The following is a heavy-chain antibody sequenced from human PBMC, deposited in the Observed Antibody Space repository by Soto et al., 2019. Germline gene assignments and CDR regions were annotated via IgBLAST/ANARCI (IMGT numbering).Heavy chain of an antibody. V-gene: IGHV3-30-3*01. CDR3: ARDTVAAAGRRWYYYYGMDV. CDR2: ISYDGSNK. Sequence: GGSLRLSCAASGFTFSSYAMHWVRQAPGKGLEWVAVISYDGSNKYYADSVKGRFTISRDNSKNTLYLQMNSLRAEDTAVYYCARDTVAAAGRRWYYYYGMDVWGKGTTVTVSS. J-gene: IGHJ6*04. CDR1: GFTFSSYA. D-gene: IGHD6-13*01.